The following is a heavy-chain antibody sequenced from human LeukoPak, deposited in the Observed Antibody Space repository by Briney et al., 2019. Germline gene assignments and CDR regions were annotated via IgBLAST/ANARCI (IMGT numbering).Heavy chain of an antibody. CDR3: ARQGARAAFDI. CDR2: TYPGDSDT. Sequence: GESLKISCKGSGYSFTSYWIGWVRQMPGKGLEWMGITYPGDSDTRYSTSFQGQVTISVDKSISTAYLQWSSLEASDTAMFYCARQGARAAFDIWGQGTMVTVSS. CDR1: GYSFTSYW. V-gene: IGHV5-51*01. J-gene: IGHJ3*02. D-gene: IGHD3-16*01.